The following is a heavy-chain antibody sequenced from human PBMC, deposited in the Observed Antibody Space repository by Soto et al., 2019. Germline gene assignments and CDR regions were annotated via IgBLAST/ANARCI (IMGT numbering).Heavy chain of an antibody. CDR3: AKDPTYDFWSGYYKVRVP. J-gene: IGHJ5*02. CDR2: ISGSGGST. CDR1: GFTFSSYA. V-gene: IGHV3-23*01. Sequence: VQLLESGGGLVQPGGSLRLSCAASGFTFSSYAMSWVRQAPGKGLEWVSAISGSGGSTYYADSVKGRFTISRDNSKNTLYLQMNSLRAEDTAVYYCAKDPTYDFWSGYYKVRVPWGQGTLVTVSS. D-gene: IGHD3-3*01.